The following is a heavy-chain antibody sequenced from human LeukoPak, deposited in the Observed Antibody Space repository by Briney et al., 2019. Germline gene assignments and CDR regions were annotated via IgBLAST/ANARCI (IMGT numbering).Heavy chain of an antibody. CDR3: VDVSSGYPTYDY. V-gene: IGHV1-69*04. CDR2: IIPILGIA. D-gene: IGHD3-22*01. J-gene: IGHJ4*02. Sequence: GASVKVSCKASGYTFTSYGISWVRQAPGQGLEWMGRIIPILGIANYAQKFQGRVTITADKSTSTAYMELSSLRSEDTAVYYCVDVSSGYPTYDYWGQGTLVTVSS. CDR1: GYTFTSYG.